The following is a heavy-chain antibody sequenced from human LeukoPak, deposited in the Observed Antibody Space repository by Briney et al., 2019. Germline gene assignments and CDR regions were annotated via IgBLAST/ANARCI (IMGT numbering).Heavy chain of an antibody. CDR1: GFTFSSYW. CDR2: IKQDGSEK. Sequence: GGSLRLSCAASGFTFSSYWMSWVRQAPAKGLEWVANIKQDGSEKYYVDSVKGRFTISRDNAKNSLYLQMNSLRAEDTAVYYCAREGGMVYSYGSLYYFDYWGQGTLVTVSS. V-gene: IGHV3-7*01. D-gene: IGHD5-18*01. CDR3: AREGGMVYSYGSLYYFDY. J-gene: IGHJ4*02.